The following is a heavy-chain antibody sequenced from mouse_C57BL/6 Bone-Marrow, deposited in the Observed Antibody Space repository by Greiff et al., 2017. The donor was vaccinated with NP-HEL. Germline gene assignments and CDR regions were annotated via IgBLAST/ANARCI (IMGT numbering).Heavy chain of an antibody. Sequence: EVHLVESGGGLVKPGGSLKLSCAASGFTFSSYAMSWVRQTPEKRLEWVATISDGGSYTYYPDNVKGRFTISRDNAKNNLYLQMSHLKSEDTAMYYCARDDYLFAYWGQGTLVTVSA. V-gene: IGHV5-4*01. CDR1: GFTFSSYA. CDR3: ARDDYLFAY. CDR2: ISDGGSYT. J-gene: IGHJ3*01. D-gene: IGHD5-5*01.